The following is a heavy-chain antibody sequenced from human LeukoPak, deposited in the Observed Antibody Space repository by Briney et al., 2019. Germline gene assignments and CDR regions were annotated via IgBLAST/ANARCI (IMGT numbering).Heavy chain of an antibody. CDR2: VYYRGTT. J-gene: IGHJ5*02. V-gene: IGHV4-59*01. Sequence: SETLSLTCTVSGVSITTYYWGWIRQPPGKGLEWIGYVYYRGTTNYNPSLKSRVTMSVDTSKNQFSLKLNSVTAADTAVYYCARETRGLAAAGTVNWFDPWGQGTLVTVSS. CDR3: ARETRGLAAAGTVNWFDP. D-gene: IGHD6-13*01. CDR1: GVSITTYY.